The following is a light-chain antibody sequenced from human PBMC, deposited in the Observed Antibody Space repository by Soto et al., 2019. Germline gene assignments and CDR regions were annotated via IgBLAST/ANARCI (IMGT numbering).Light chain of an antibody. CDR1: QSVTSSY. V-gene: IGKV3-20*01. CDR2: GAS. J-gene: IGKJ4*01. Sequence: EIVLTQSPGTLSLSPGERATLSCRASQSVTSSYLAWYQKKPGQAPRLLIYGASSRATGIPDRFSGSGSGTDFTLTISRLEPEDFAVYYCQQYGSSPLTFGGGTKVEIE. CDR3: QQYGSSPLT.